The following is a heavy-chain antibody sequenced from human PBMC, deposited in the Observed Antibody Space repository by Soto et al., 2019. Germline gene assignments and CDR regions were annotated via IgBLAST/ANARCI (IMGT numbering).Heavy chain of an antibody. CDR2: IKSKTDGGTT. CDR3: TTYDYYYYYGMDV. Sequence: GRSLRFSCAPAGFTLRNAMISWGHQAPGKGLEWVGRIKSKTDGGTTDYAAPVKGRFTISRDDSKNTLYLQMNSLKTEDTAVYYCTTYDYYYYYGMDVWGQGTTVTVSS. J-gene: IGHJ6*02. CDR1: GFTLRNAM. V-gene: IGHV3-15*01.